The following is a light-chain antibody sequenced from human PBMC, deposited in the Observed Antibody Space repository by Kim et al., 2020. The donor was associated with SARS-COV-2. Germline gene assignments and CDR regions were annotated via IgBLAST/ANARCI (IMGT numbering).Light chain of an antibody. J-gene: IGLJ2*01. V-gene: IGLV3-19*01. CDR3: NSRDSSGNHVV. CDR2: GKN. CDR1: SLRSYY. Sequence: SSELTQDPAVSVALGQTVRITCQGDSLRSYYASWYQQKPGQAPVLVIYGKNNRPSGIPDRFSGFSSGNTASLTITGAQAEDEADSYCNSRDSSGNHVVF.